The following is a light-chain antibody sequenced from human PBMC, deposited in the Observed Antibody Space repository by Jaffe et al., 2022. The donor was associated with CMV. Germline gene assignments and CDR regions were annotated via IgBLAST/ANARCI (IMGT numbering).Light chain of an antibody. CDR2: GAS. V-gene: IGKV3-15*01. CDR1: QNIGSH. Sequence: IVMTQSPATLSVSLGETATLSCRASQNIGSHLAWYQQKPGQAPKILIHGASTRATGIPARFSGSGSGTEFTLTISSLQSEDFAIYYCQQYNQGPPVTFGPGTKLDIK. CDR3: QQYNQGPPVT. J-gene: IGKJ3*01.